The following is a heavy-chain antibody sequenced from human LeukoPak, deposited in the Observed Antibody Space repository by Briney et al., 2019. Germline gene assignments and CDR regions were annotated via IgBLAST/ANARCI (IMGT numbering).Heavy chain of an antibody. CDR2: IKEDGSEK. CDR1: AFTFSDYW. D-gene: IGHD3-10*01. Sequence: GGSLRLSCVASAFTFSDYWMTWVRQAPGKGLERVANIKEDGSEKYYVDSVKGRFTISRDNAKNSLYLQMNSLRAEDTAVYYCARVYYYTSGSRWGDYFDYWGQGTLVTVSS. CDR3: ARVYYYTSGSRWGDYFDY. V-gene: IGHV3-7*01. J-gene: IGHJ4*02.